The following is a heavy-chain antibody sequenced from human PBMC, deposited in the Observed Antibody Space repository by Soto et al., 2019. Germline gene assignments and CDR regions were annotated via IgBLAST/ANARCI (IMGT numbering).Heavy chain of an antibody. CDR2: LNWNSNSI. D-gene: IGHD6-19*01. J-gene: IGHJ5*02. CDR1: GFKFGDFA. Sequence: PGGSLRLSCAAAGFKFGDFAMQWVRQVPGRGLEWVSGLNWNSNSIAYADSVKGRFTISRDNAKNSLYLQMNSLRTEDTAVYYCAKGSIAVAGINWFDPWGQGTLVTVSS. CDR3: AKGSIAVAGINWFDP. V-gene: IGHV3-9*01.